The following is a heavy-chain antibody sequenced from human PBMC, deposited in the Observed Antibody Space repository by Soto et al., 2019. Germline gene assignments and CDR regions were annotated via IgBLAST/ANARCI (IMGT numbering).Heavy chain of an antibody. CDR3: AKDHRTDYDFWSGPYYYGMDV. CDR1: GFTFSSYG. D-gene: IGHD3-3*01. CDR2: ISYDGSNK. J-gene: IGHJ6*02. Sequence: QVQLVESGGGVVQPGRSLRLSCAASGFTFSSYGMHWVRQAPGKGLEWVAVISYDGSNKYYADSVKGRFTISRDNSKNTLYLQMNSMRAEDTAVYYCAKDHRTDYDFWSGPYYYGMDVWGQATTVTVSS. V-gene: IGHV3-30*18.